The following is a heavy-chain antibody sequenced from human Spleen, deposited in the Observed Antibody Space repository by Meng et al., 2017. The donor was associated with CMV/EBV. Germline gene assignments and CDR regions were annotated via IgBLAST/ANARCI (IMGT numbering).Heavy chain of an antibody. Sequence: SETLSLTCDVSGGSITSSWWSWVRQPPGKGLEWIGEIYHSGNAYHNPSLKGRITISIDKSKNQFSLRLTSVTAADTAVYYCARLPYYYYDSSGGIDYWGQGTLVTVSS. V-gene: IGHV4/OR15-8*02. CDR1: GGSITSSW. D-gene: IGHD3-22*01. J-gene: IGHJ4*02. CDR2: IYHSGNA. CDR3: ARLPYYYYDSSGGIDY.